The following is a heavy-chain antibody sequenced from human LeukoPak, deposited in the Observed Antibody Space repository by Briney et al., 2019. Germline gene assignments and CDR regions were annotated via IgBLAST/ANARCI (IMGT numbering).Heavy chain of an antibody. CDR2: LYPGVST. V-gene: IGHV4-4*07. Sequence: SKTLSLTCTVSGGPIYSYYWSWIRQTAGKGLEWIGRLYPGVSTNYNPSLKSRVTMSVDTSKKQFALKLSAVTAADTAVYYCARLKFYDSTGYSPGHYMDVWGKGTTVTVSS. CDR3: ARLKFYDSTGYSPGHYMDV. J-gene: IGHJ6*03. CDR1: GGPIYSYY. D-gene: IGHD3-22*01.